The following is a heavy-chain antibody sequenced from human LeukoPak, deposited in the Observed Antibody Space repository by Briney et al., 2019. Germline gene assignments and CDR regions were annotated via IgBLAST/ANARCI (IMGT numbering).Heavy chain of an antibody. V-gene: IGHV1-18*01. CDR1: GHTFTSYG. CDR3: ARVFHDSSGYYPYYFDY. CDR2: ISAYNGNT. Sequence: ASVKVSCKASGHTFTSYGISWVRRAPGQGLEWMGWISAYNGNTNYAQKLQGRVTMTTDTSTSTAYMELRSLRSDDTAVYYCARVFHDSSGYYPYYFDYWGQGTLVPVSS. D-gene: IGHD3-22*01. J-gene: IGHJ4*02.